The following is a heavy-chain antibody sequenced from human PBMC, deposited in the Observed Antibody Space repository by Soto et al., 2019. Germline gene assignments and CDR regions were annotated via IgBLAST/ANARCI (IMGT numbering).Heavy chain of an antibody. CDR3: ARLWEPDNWFDP. Sequence: PGQYLKISCKGSGYGFTIYWIGCVRQVPGKGLEWMGIIYPGDSDTRYSPSFQGQVTISADKSISTAYLQWSSLKASDTAMYYCARLWEPDNWFDPWGQGTLVTFSS. V-gene: IGHV5-51*01. CDR2: IYPGDSDT. J-gene: IGHJ5*02. D-gene: IGHD1-26*01. CDR1: GYGFTIYW.